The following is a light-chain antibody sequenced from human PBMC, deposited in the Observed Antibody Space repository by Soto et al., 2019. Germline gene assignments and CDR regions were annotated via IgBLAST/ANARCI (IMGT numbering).Light chain of an antibody. CDR1: QSVSTS. CDR3: QVRDGWPT. Sequence: EIVLTQSPATLSLSPGERAALSCRASQSVSTSLAWYQHKPGQAPRVIIYDASKRAPGIPARFSGSGSGTDFTLTISSLEPEDFAVYYCQVRDGWPTLGQGTKVDIK. J-gene: IGKJ1*01. V-gene: IGKV3-11*01. CDR2: DAS.